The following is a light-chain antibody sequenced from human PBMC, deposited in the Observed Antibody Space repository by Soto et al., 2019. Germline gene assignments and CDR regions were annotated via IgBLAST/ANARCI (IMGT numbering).Light chain of an antibody. CDR3: QQYGSSAYT. CDR2: GAS. CDR1: QSVSSSY. Sequence: EIVLTQSPGTLFLSPGERATLSCRASQSVSSSYLAWYQQKPGQAPTLLIYGASSRATGIPDRFSGSGSGTEFTLTISRLEPEDFAVYYCQQYGSSAYTFGQGTKLEIK. J-gene: IGKJ2*01. V-gene: IGKV3-20*01.